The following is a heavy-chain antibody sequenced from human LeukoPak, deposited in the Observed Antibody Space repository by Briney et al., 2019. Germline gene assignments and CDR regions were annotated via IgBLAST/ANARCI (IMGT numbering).Heavy chain of an antibody. D-gene: IGHD2-2*01. CDR1: GGSFSGYY. CDR3: ARVASWVDY. Sequence: PSETLSLTCAVYGGSFSGYYWSWIRQPPGKGLEWIGEINHSGSTNYNPSLKSRVTISVDTSKNQFSLKLSSVTAADTAVYYCARVASWVDYWGQGTLVTVSS. J-gene: IGHJ4*02. V-gene: IGHV4-34*09. CDR2: INHSGST.